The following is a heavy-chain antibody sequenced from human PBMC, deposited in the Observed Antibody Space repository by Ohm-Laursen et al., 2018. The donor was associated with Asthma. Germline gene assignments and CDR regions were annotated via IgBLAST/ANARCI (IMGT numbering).Heavy chain of an antibody. CDR2: IFPHGRHT. Sequence: SLRLSCSASGFTFSDYFMHWVRQGPGEGLVWISHIFPHGRHTNYADSVKGRFTISRDDAQNTLYPQMNSLRADDTAVYYCARGSLEGLQWGQGTLVTVSS. D-gene: IGHD5-24*01. V-gene: IGHV3-74*01. CDR3: ARGSLEGLQ. CDR1: GFTFSDYF. J-gene: IGHJ4*02.